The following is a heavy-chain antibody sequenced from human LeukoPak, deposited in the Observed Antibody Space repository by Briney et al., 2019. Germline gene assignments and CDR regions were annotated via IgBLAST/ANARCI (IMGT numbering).Heavy chain of an antibody. D-gene: IGHD3-16*02. CDR2: VYYTGST. V-gene: IGHV4-59*12. J-gene: IGHJ4*02. CDR1: GGYISSYY. Sequence: SETLSLTCTVSGGYISSYYWSWIRQPPGEGLEWIGYVYYTGSTNYNPSLKSRVSISVDTSKNQFSLKLSSVTAADTAVYYCARSVFGGVIVISFAVDYWGQGTLVTVSS. CDR3: ARSVFGGVIVISFAVDY.